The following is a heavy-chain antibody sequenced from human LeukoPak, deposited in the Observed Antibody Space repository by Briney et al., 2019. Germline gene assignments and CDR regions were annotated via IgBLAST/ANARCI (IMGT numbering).Heavy chain of an antibody. Sequence: PSETLSLTCTVSGGSISSYYWSWIRQPPGKGLECIGYMHYTGGTSYNPSLKSRVTISVDTSKNQFSLNLRSVTAADTAVYYCARRGYSSGWKAYYFDYWGQGTLVTVSS. J-gene: IGHJ4*02. CDR3: ARRGYSSGWKAYYFDY. D-gene: IGHD6-19*01. CDR1: GGSISSYY. V-gene: IGHV4-59*08. CDR2: MHYTGGT.